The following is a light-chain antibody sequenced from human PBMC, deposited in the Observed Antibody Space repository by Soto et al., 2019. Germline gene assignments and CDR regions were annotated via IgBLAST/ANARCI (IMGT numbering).Light chain of an antibody. CDR3: SSYTRTSTYV. V-gene: IGLV2-14*03. CDR1: SSDIGNYNY. Sequence: QSVLTQPDSVSGSPGQSVAISCTAASSDIGNYNYVSWYQQRPGKVPKLIIHDVSDRPSGVSDRFSGSKSGNTASLTISGLQAEDEADYYCSSYTRTSTYVFGTGTKVTVL. J-gene: IGLJ1*01. CDR2: DVS.